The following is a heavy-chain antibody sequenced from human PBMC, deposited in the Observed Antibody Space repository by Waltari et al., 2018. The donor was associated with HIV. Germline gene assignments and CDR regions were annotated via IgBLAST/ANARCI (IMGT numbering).Heavy chain of an antibody. V-gene: IGHV4-61*02. J-gene: IGHJ4*02. CDR3: ARGPTAMVTFDS. D-gene: IGHD5-18*01. Sequence: QVQLQESGPGLVKPSQTLSLPCPVSGGSISGGGYYWSWVRQPAGKGLEWIGRSHASGRTNYNPSLRSRVTISVDASKNQFSLKLTSVTAADTAVYFCARGPTAMVTFDSWGQGTLVTVSS. CDR1: GGSISGGGYY. CDR2: SHASGRT.